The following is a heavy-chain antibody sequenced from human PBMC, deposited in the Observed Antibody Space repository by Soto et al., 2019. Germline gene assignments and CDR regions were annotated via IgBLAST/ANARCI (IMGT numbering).Heavy chain of an antibody. D-gene: IGHD6-19*01. CDR2: IIPIFGTA. CDR3: ARNLQQWLGDAFDI. CDR1: GGTFSSYA. V-gene: IGHV1-69*06. Sequence: QVQLVQSGAEVKKPGSSVKVSCKASGGTFSSYAISWVRQAPGQGLEWMGGIIPIFGTANYAQKFQGRVTITADKSTSTADMELSSLRSEDTAVYYCARNLQQWLGDAFDIWGQGTMVTVSS. J-gene: IGHJ3*02.